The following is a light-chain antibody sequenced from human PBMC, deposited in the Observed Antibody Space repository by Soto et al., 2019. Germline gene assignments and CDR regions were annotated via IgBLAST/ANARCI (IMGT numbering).Light chain of an antibody. Sequence: DIVMTQSPDSLAVSLGERATINCKSSQSVLYSSNNNNYLAWYQQKPGQPPKLRIYWASTRESGVPDRFSGSGSGTDFTLTISSLQAEDVAVYYCEQYYTTPLIFGGGTKVEIK. CDR2: WAS. CDR3: EQYYTTPLI. V-gene: IGKV4-1*01. CDR1: QSVLYSSNNNNY. J-gene: IGKJ4*01.